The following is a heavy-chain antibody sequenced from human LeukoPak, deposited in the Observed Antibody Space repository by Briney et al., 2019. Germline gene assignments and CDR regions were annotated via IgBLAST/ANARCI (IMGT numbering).Heavy chain of an antibody. CDR2: INWNGGST. CDR3: ARTKSIAVAGTYDY. J-gene: IGHJ4*02. V-gene: IGHV3-20*04. CDR1: GFTFDDYG. Sequence: GGSLRLSCAASGFTFDDYGMSWVRQAPGKGLEWVSGINWNGGSTGYADSVRGRFTISRDNAKNSLYLQMNSLRAEDTALYYCARTKSIAVAGTYDYWGQGTLVTVSS. D-gene: IGHD6-19*01.